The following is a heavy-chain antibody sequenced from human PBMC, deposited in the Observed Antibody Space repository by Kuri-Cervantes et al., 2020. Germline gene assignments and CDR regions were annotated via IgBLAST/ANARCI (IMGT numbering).Heavy chain of an antibody. Sequence: GESLKISCAASGFAFSSYSMNWVRQAPGKGLEWVSYISSSSSTIYYADSVKGRFTISRDNAKNSLYLQMNSLRAEDTAVYYCARDHRYSSSWYNYYYYMDVWGKGTTVTVSS. CDR1: GFAFSSYS. J-gene: IGHJ6*03. V-gene: IGHV3-48*01. D-gene: IGHD6-13*01. CDR3: ARDHRYSSSWYNYYYYMDV. CDR2: ISSSSSTI.